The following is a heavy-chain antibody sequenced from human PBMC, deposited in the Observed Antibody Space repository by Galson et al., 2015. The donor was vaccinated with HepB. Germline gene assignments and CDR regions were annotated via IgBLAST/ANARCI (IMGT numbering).Heavy chain of an antibody. D-gene: IGHD5-12*01. CDR1: GDSVSTNIVA. CDR2: TYYRSKWYN. Sequence: CAISGDSVSTNIVAWNRIRQSPSRGLEWLGRTYYRSKWYNDYAVSVQSRITINPDTSRDQFSLQLNSVTPVDTGVYYCTRVRHLARGMDVWGQGTTVTVSS. V-gene: IGHV6-1*01. J-gene: IGHJ6*02. CDR3: TRVRHLARGMDV.